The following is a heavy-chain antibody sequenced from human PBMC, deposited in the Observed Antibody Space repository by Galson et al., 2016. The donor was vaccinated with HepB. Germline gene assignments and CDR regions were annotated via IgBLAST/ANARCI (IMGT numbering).Heavy chain of an antibody. J-gene: IGHJ4*02. Sequence: SLRLSCAVSGFTFSNYWMHWVRQAPGQGLVWAARINTDGTDTHYADSVKGRFTISRDNAKSTGYLQTDSLRVDDTAVYYCARSPRILWFEVDYWGQGILVTVSS. D-gene: IGHD3-10*01. CDR1: GFTFSNYW. CDR2: INTDGTDT. CDR3: ARSPRILWFEVDY. V-gene: IGHV3-74*01.